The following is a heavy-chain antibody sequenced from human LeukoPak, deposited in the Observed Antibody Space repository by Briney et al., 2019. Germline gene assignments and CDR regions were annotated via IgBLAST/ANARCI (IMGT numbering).Heavy chain of an antibody. V-gene: IGHV4-34*01. CDR2: INHSGST. Sequence: KPSETLSLTCAVYGGSFSGYYWSWIRQPPGKGLEWIGEINHSGSTNYNPSLKSRVTISVDTSKNQFSLKLSSVTAADTAVYYCARDLFGNDFWSGYYNANYYYGMDVWGQGTTVTVSS. D-gene: IGHD3-3*01. J-gene: IGHJ6*02. CDR1: GGSFSGYY. CDR3: ARDLFGNDFWSGYYNANYYYGMDV.